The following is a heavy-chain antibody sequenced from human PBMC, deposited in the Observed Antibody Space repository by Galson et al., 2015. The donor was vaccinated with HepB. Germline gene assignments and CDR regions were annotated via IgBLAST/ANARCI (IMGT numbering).Heavy chain of an antibody. J-gene: IGHJ4*02. Sequence: SLRLSCAVSGFTFRSYAMSWVRQVPGKGLEWVSGISGTGGSTYYADSVKGRFTISRDNSKNTLYLQMDSLRAEDTAVYYCAKDLHNSRSWYGRAGNFDYWGQGTLVTVSS. CDR3: AKDLHNSRSWYGRAGNFDY. D-gene: IGHD6-13*01. CDR1: GFTFRSYA. V-gene: IGHV3-23*01. CDR2: ISGTGGST.